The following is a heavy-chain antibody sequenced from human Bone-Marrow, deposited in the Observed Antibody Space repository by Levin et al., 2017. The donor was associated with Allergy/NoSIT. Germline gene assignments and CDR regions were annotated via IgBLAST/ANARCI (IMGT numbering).Heavy chain of an antibody. D-gene: IGHD3-10*01. V-gene: IGHV6-1*01. CDR1: GDSVSSNSAT. J-gene: IGHJ6*02. CDR3: ARDALMGTSSPGWGMSPLDPPVRGVRTSYSYAMDV. Sequence: KSSETLSLTCDISGDSVSSNSATWNWIRQSPSRGLEWLGRTYYRSKWYNDYAVSVRSRITIKPDISQNQFSLQVTSVTPEDTAVYYCARDALMGTSSPGWGMSPLDPPVRGVRTSYSYAMDVWGQGTTVTVSS. CDR2: TYYRSKWYN.